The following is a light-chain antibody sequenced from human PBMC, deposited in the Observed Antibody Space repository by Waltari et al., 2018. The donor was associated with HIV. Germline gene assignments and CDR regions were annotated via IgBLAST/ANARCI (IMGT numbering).Light chain of an antibody. V-gene: IGLV5-45*02. J-gene: IGLJ1*01. CDR3: MMWHSNAYV. Sequence: QAVLTQPSSLSAPPGTSASLTCTLRSGINVASYRIYWYQQRSGTPPQYLLTYKSDSELQRGSGVPIRFSASKDASAKAGILLISGIQSEEEADYYCMMWHSNAYVFGSGTKVTV. CDR1: SGINVASYR. CDR2: YKSDSEL.